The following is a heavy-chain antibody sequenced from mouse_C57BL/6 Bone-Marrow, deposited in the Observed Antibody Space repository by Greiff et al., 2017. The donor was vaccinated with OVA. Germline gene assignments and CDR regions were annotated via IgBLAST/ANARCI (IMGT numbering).Heavy chain of an antibody. CDR2: INPNYGTT. V-gene: IGHV1-39*01. D-gene: IGHD2-10*02. CDR1: GYSFTDYN. Sequence: LQESGPELVKPGASVKISCTASGYSFTDYNMHWVKQSTEKSLEWIGRINPNYGTTSYNPKFKGKATLTVDPSSSTAYMQLNSRTTEDSAVYDCARKRIVYWDVDVGGTGTTVTVSS. CDR3: ARKRIVYWDVDV. J-gene: IGHJ1*03.